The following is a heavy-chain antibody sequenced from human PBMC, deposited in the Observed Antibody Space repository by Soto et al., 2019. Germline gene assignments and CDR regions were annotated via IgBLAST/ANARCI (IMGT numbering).Heavy chain of an antibody. CDR3: ASDPQTETYYDFWSGPNWFDP. CDR1: GSTFSSYW. V-gene: IGHV3-74*01. D-gene: IGHD3-3*01. Sequence: GVQLRLSCSAPGSTFSSYWMHWLRQAPGKGLVWVSRINSDGSSTSYADSVKGRFTISRDNAKNTLYLQMNSLRAEDTAVYYCASDPQTETYYDFWSGPNWFDPWGQGT. CDR2: INSDGSST. J-gene: IGHJ5*02.